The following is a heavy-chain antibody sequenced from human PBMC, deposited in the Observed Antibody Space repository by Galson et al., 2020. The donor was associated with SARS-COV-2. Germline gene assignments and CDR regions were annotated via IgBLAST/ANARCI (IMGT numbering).Heavy chain of an antibody. J-gene: IGHJ5*02. D-gene: IGHD3-22*01. Sequence: ASVKVSCKASGYTFSNYGISWVRQAPGQGLEWMGWISAYSGNTNYAQKFRDRVTMTTDASTRTAYMEMRSLRSDDTAVYYCARDGDSRAWFDHWAREPWSPSPQ. CDR2: ISAYSGNT. V-gene: IGHV1-18*04. CDR1: GYTFSNYG. CDR3: ARDGDSRAWFDH.